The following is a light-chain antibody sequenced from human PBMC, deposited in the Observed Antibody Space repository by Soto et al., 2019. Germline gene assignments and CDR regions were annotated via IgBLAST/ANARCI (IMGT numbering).Light chain of an antibody. J-gene: IGKJ2*01. CDR1: QSVSSN. Sequence: EIVMTQSPATLSVSPGERATLSCRASQSVSSNLAWYKQKPGQAPRHLIYGASTRATGIPARFSGSGSGTEFTLTISSLQSEDFAVYYCQQYNNWPYTFGQGTKLEIK. CDR3: QQYNNWPYT. CDR2: GAS. V-gene: IGKV3-15*01.